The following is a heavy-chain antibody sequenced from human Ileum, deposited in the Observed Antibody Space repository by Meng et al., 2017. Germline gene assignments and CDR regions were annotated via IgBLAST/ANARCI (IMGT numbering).Heavy chain of an antibody. V-gene: IGHV3-74*01. CDR2: INSDGTIT. CDR3: VREGNWNLDY. CDR1: GFTFSRHW. Sequence: EVQLVESGGGLVQPGGSVRLSCAASGFTFSRHWMHWVRQAPGTGLVWVSRINSDGTITHYTDSVKGRFTISRDNAKNTLYVQMNGLRAEDTAMYYCVREGNWNLDYWGQGTLVTVSS. D-gene: IGHD1-1*01. J-gene: IGHJ4*02.